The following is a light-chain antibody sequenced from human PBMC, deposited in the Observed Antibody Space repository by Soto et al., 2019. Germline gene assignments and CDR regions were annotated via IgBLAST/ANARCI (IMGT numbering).Light chain of an antibody. Sequence: EIVLTQSPGTLSLSPGERATLSCRASQSVSSSYLAWYQQKPGQAPRLLIYGASSRATGIPARFSGSGSGTDFTLTISSLQSEDFAVYHCQQYSSSPLTFGGGTKVDI. J-gene: IGKJ4*01. CDR2: GAS. CDR1: QSVSSSY. CDR3: QQYSSSPLT. V-gene: IGKV3-20*01.